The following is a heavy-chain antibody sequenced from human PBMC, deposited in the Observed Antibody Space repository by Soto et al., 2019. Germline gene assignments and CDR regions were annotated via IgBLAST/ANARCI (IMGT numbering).Heavy chain of an antibody. D-gene: IGHD6-19*01. Sequence: EVQLLESGGGLVQPGGSLRLSCAASGFTFNKCAMTWVRQSPGKGLEWVSGMNASGGGTYYADSVKGRVTISRDNSKNTLYLQMSSVRVEDTAIYYCAKSDETHVGWHFDYWGQGILVTVSS. CDR2: MNASGGGT. J-gene: IGHJ4*02. CDR1: GFTFNKCA. V-gene: IGHV3-23*01. CDR3: AKSDETHVGWHFDY.